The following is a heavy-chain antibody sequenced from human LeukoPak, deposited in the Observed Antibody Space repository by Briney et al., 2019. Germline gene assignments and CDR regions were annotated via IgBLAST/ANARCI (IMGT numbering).Heavy chain of an antibody. CDR1: GGSFSGYY. D-gene: IGHD5-18*01. Sequence: SETLSLTCAVYGGSFSGYYWGWIRQPPGKGLEWIGSIHYTGSTYHNPSLKSRVTMSVDTSKNQFSLKVNSVTATDTAVYYCARRDRYSSGQFDHWGQGTLVTVSS. CDR3: ARRDRYSSGQFDH. V-gene: IGHV4-34*01. CDR2: IHYTGST. J-gene: IGHJ4*02.